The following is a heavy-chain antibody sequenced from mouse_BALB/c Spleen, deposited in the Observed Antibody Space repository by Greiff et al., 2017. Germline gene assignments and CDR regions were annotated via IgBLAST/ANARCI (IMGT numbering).Heavy chain of an antibody. CDR2: ISYDGSN. J-gene: IGHJ1*01. CDR1: GYSITSGYY. CDR3: ARDSRYDRYFDV. D-gene: IGHD2-14*01. Sequence: EVQLQESGPGLVKPSQSLSLTCSVTGYSITSGYYWNWIRQFPGNKLEWMGYISYDGSNNYNPSLKNRISITRDTSKNQFFLKLNSVTTEDTATYYCARDSRYDRYFDVWGAGTMVTVSS. V-gene: IGHV3-6*02.